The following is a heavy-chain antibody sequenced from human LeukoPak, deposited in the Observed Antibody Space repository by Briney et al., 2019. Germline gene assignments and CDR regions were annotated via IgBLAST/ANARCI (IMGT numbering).Heavy chain of an antibody. CDR1: GFTFSNYA. D-gene: IGHD3-10*01. CDR2: ISSSGSTI. Sequence: PGGSLRLSCAASGFTFSNYAMNWVRQAPGKGLEWVSYISSSGSTIYYADSVKGRFTISRDNAKNSLYLQMNSLRAEDTAVYYCARGRHYYGSGSYYNFDYWGQGTLVTVSS. CDR3: ARGRHYYGSGSYYNFDY. V-gene: IGHV3-48*03. J-gene: IGHJ4*02.